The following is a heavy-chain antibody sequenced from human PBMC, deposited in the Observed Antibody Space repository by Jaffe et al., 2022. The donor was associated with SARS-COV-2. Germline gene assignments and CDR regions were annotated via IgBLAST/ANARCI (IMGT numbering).Heavy chain of an antibody. J-gene: IGHJ4*02. CDR1: GFTFSSYW. Sequence: EVQLVESGGGLVQPGGSLKLTCAASGFTFSSYWMSWVRQAPGQGLEWVANIKQDGSERYYADSVKGRFTISRDNAKNSLYLQMSSLRAEDTAVYYCASKPPYRDYRGDSGADYWGQGTLVTVSS. D-gene: IGHD2-21*02. CDR3: ASKPPYRDYRGDSGADY. CDR2: IKQDGSER. V-gene: IGHV3-7*01.